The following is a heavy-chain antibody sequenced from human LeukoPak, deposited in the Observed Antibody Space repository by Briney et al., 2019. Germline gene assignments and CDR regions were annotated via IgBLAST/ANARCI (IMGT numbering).Heavy chain of an antibody. CDR1: GFTFSDYY. D-gene: IGHD3-10*02. CDR3: AELGMTMIGGV. Sequence: GGTLRLYCAASGFTFSDYYMIWIRQAPGKGLEWISYISSGGRTMYYTDSVKGRFTISRDNAKNSLYLQMNSLRADDTAVYYCAELGMTMIGGVCGKGTTVTISS. V-gene: IGHV3-11*04. J-gene: IGHJ6*04. CDR2: ISSGGRTM.